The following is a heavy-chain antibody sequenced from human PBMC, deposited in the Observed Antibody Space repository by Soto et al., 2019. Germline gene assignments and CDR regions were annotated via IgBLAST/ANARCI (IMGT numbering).Heavy chain of an antibody. CDR1: GGTFSSYA. D-gene: IGHD2-2*01. J-gene: IGHJ6*02. CDR2: IIPIFGTA. V-gene: IGHV1-69*06. Sequence: SVKVSCKASGGTFSSYAISWVREAPVQGLEWMGGIIPIFGTANYAQKFQGRVTITADKSTSTAYMELSSLRSEDTAVYYCARVYCSSTSCSNIYYYYYGMDVWGQGTTVTVSS. CDR3: ARVYCSSTSCSNIYYYYYGMDV.